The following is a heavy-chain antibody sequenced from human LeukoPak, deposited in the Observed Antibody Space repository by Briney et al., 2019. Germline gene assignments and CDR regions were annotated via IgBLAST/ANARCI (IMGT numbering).Heavy chain of an antibody. CDR3: ARYGDYEGWFDP. D-gene: IGHD4-17*01. J-gene: IGHJ5*02. CDR2: IYHSGST. CDR1: GGSISSGGYS. Sequence: SETLSLTCAVSGGSISSGGYSWSWIRQPPGKGLEWIGYIYHSGSTYYNPSLKSRVTISVDTSKNQFSLKLSSVTAADTAVYYCARYGDYEGWFDPWGQGTLVTVSS. V-gene: IGHV4-30-2*05.